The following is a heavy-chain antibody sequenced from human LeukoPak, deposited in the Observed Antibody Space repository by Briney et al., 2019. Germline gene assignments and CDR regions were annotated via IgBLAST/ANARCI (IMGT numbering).Heavy chain of an antibody. Sequence: GASVKVSCKASGYTFTSYAMNWVRQAPGQGLEWMGWINTNTGNPTYAQGFTGRFVFSLDTSVSTAYLQISSLKADDTAVYYCARVGGVGATIEWFDPWGQGTLVTVSS. V-gene: IGHV7-4-1*02. CDR3: ARVGGVGATIEWFDP. CDR2: INTNTGNP. J-gene: IGHJ5*02. CDR1: GYTFTSYA. D-gene: IGHD1-26*01.